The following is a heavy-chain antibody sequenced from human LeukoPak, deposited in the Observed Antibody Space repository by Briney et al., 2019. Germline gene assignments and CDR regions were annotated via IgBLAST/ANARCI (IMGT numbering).Heavy chain of an antibody. Sequence: SVKVSCKASGGTFRSYGISWVRQAPGQGLEWMGGIIPIFGTANYAQKFQGRVTITADKSTSTAYMELSSLRSGDTAVYYCARDLDVYYYDSSGYYQFDYWGQGTLVTVSS. V-gene: IGHV1-69*06. CDR3: ARDLDVYYYDSSGYYQFDY. CDR1: GGTFRSYG. CDR2: IIPIFGTA. J-gene: IGHJ4*02. D-gene: IGHD3-22*01.